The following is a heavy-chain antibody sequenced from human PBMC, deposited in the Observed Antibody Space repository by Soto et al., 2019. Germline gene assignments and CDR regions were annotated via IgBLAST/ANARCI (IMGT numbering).Heavy chain of an antibody. Sequence: SETLSLTCAVSGGSISSGGYSWSWIRQPPGKGLEWIGYIYHSGSTYYNPSPKSRVTISVDRSKNQFSLKLSSVTAADTAVYYCARAYYYDSSGYFYFDYWGQGTLVTVSS. CDR1: GGSISSGGYS. CDR2: IYHSGST. D-gene: IGHD3-22*01. J-gene: IGHJ4*02. CDR3: ARAYYYDSSGYFYFDY. V-gene: IGHV4-30-2*01.